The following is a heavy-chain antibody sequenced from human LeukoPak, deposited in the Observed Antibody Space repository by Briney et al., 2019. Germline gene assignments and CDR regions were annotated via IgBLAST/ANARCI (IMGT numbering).Heavy chain of an antibody. D-gene: IGHD4-11*01. CDR3: ASLSKFTSPLFFDN. CDR1: GFTFSGYE. V-gene: IGHV3-48*03. CDR2: ICGRGNTI. J-gene: IGHJ4*02. Sequence: QPGGSLRLSCAASGFTFSGYEMNWVRQAPGKGLEWISYICGRGNTIYYADSVKGRFTISRDNAKNSLYLQMNSLRAEDTAIYYCASLSKFTSPLFFDNWGQGTLVTVSS.